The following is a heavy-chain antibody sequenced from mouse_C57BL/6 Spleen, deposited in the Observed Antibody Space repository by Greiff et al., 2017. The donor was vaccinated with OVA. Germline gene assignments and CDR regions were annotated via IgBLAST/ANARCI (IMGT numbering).Heavy chain of an antibody. D-gene: IGHD1-1*01. CDR1: GFTFSDYY. J-gene: IGHJ4*01. V-gene: IGHV5-16*01. CDR3: ARKGVPNYYGSSYDAMDY. CDR2: INYDGSST. Sequence: EVKVVESEGGLVQPGSSMKLSCTASGFTFSDYYMAWVRQVPEKGLEWVANINYDGSSTYYLDSLKSRFIISRDNAKNILYLQMSSLKSEDTATYYCARKGVPNYYGSSYDAMDYWGQGTSVTVSS.